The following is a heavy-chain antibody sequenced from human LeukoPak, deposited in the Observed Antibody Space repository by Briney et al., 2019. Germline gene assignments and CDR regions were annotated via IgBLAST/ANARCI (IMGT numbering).Heavy chain of an antibody. CDR2: ISNNGGYT. D-gene: IGHD2-15*01. V-gene: IGHV3-23*01. CDR1: GFTFSSSA. CDR3: AKQLGYCSDGSCYFPY. Sequence: PGGSLRLSCAASGFTFSSSAMSWVRQAPGKGLEWVSAISNNGGYTYYADSVQGRFTISRDNSKSTLCLQTNSLRAEDTAVYYCAKQLGYCSDGSCYFPYWGQGTLVTVSP. J-gene: IGHJ4*02.